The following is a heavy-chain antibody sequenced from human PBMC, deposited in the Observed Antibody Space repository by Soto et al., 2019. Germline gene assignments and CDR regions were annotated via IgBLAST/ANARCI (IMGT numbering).Heavy chain of an antibody. CDR3: ARHYNWKLDY. CDR2: IHYSGST. Sequence: PSETLSLTCTVSGGSIRTSTYSWGWILHPPGKGLEWIGSIHYSGSTYYNPSLKSRVTISVDTSKNQFSLKLGSVTAADTAVYHCARHYNWKLDYGGQGTLVTVS. D-gene: IGHD1-20*01. J-gene: IGHJ4*02. V-gene: IGHV4-39*01. CDR1: GGSIRTSTYS.